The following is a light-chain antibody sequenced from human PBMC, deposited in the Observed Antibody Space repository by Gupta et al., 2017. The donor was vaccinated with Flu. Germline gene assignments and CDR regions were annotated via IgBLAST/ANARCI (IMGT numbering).Light chain of an antibody. Sequence: DIVMTQSPDSLAVSLGERATINCKSSQSVLYSSNNKNYLAWYQQKPGQPPKLLIYWASTREAGVPDRFSGSGSGTDFTLTISSLQAEDVAVYYCQQNDSTPLTFSQGTKVEIK. CDR3: QQNDSTPLT. CDR1: QSVLYSSNNKNY. V-gene: IGKV4-1*01. CDR2: WAS. J-gene: IGKJ1*01.